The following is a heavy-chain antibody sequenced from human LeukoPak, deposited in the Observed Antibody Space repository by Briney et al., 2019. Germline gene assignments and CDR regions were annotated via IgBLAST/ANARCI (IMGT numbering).Heavy chain of an antibody. J-gene: IGHJ1*01. D-gene: IGHD6-6*01. CDR2: MYYSGSS. V-gene: IGHV4-59*01. CDR3: ARGGAARLHFQN. Sequence: SETLSLTCTVSGGSISNYYWSWIRQPPGKGLEWIGYMYYSGSSSYNPSLKSRVTISVDTSKNQFSLKMTSVTAADTAVYHCARGGAARLHFQNWGQGTLVTVSS. CDR1: GGSISNYY.